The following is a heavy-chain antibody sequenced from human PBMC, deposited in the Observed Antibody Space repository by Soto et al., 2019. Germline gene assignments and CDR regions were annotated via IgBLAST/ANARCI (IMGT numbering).Heavy chain of an antibody. CDR3: AKDSRIAYCGGDCPLDYYYGMDV. D-gene: IGHD2-21*02. Sequence: GGSLRLSCAASGFTFSSYAMSWVRQAPGKGLEWVSAISGSGGSTYYADSVKGRFTISRDNSKNTLYLQMNSLRAEDTAVYYCAKDSRIAYCGGDCPLDYYYGMDVSGQGTTVTVS. V-gene: IGHV3-23*01. CDR2: ISGSGGST. J-gene: IGHJ6*02. CDR1: GFTFSSYA.